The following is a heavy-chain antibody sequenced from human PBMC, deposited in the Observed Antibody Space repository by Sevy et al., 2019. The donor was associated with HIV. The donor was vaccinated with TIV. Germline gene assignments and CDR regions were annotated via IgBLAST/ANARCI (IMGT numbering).Heavy chain of an antibody. CDR2: IKQDGSDK. CDR3: EREALDYYDSERHYDDAFDM. V-gene: IGHV3-7*01. Sequence: GGSLRLSCAASGFTFSSHYMSWVRQAPGKGLEWVANIKQDGSDKFYVESVKGRFTISRDNAKNSLYLQLSSLRAEDTAMYFCEREALDYYDSERHYDDAFDMWGPGTMVTVSS. D-gene: IGHD3-22*01. J-gene: IGHJ3*02. CDR1: GFTFSSHY.